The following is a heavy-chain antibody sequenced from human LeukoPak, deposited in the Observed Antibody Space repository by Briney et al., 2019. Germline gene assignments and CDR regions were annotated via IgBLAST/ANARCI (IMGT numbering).Heavy chain of an antibody. CDR3: ARLRFGKIGSYYFEY. CDR1: GFSFSSYD. Sequence: GGSLRLSCAASGFSFSSYDMNWVRQAPGKGLEWVSSISPISTYIFYADSLKGRFTISRDNAKNSVYLEMNSLRAEDTPLYYCARLRFGKIGSYYFEYWGQGALVIVSS. CDR2: ISPISTYI. J-gene: IGHJ4*02. V-gene: IGHV3-21*01. D-gene: IGHD3-10*01.